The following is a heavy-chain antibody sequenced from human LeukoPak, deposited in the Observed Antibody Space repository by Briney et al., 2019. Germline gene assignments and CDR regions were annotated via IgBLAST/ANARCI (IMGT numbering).Heavy chain of an antibody. J-gene: IGHJ5*02. CDR3: ARGYYDSSGYYNWFDP. D-gene: IGHD3-22*01. Sequence: SETLSLTCTVSGGSISSYYWSWIRQPPGKGLEWTGYIYYSGSTNYNPSLKSRVTISVDTSKNQFSLKLSSVTAADTAVYYCARGYYDSSGYYNWFDPWGQGTLVTVSS. V-gene: IGHV4-59*08. CDR1: GGSISSYY. CDR2: IYYSGST.